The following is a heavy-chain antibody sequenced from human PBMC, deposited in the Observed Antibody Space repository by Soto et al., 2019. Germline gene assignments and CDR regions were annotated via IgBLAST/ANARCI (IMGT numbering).Heavy chain of an antibody. CDR3: ARPEKWSADSSGYYYDYYYGMDV. CDR2: IIPIFGTA. Sequence: SVKVSCKASGGTFSSYAISWVRQAPGQGLEWMGGIIPIFGTANYAQKFQGRVTITADESTSTAYMELSSLRSEETAVYYCARPEKWSADSSGYYYDYYYGMDVWGQGTTVTVSS. D-gene: IGHD3-22*01. CDR1: GGTFSSYA. J-gene: IGHJ6*02. V-gene: IGHV1-69*13.